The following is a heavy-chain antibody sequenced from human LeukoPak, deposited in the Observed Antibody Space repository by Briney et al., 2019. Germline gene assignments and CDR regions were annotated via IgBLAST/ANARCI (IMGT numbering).Heavy chain of an antibody. J-gene: IGHJ4*02. D-gene: IGHD4-23*01. CDR1: GASIRSYY. CDR3: ARGRNDNGGMFFDS. Sequence: PLETLSLTCTVSGASIRSYYWSWIRQAPGKGLEWVGFISYSGYTSYSPSLKGRVAISVDTSKSQFSLRLTSMTVADTAIYYCARGRNDNGGMFFDSWAQGTLVTVSS. V-gene: IGHV4-59*01. CDR2: ISYSGYT.